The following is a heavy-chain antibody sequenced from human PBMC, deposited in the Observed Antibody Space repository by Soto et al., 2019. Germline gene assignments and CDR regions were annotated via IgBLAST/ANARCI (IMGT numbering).Heavy chain of an antibody. J-gene: IGHJ4*02. V-gene: IGHV5-51*01. CDR2: IYPGDSDT. CDR1: GYSFTSYW. Sequence: GESLKISCKGSGYSFTSYWIGWVRQMPGKGLEWMGIIYPGDSDTRYSPSFQGQVTISADKSISTAYLQWSSLKASDTAMYYCARRPDPRITYYDFWSGEIWDYWGQGTLVTVSS. D-gene: IGHD3-3*01. CDR3: ARRPDPRITYYDFWSGEIWDY.